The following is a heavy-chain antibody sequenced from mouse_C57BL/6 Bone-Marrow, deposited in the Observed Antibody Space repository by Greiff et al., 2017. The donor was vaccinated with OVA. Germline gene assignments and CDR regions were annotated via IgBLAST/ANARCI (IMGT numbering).Heavy chain of an antibody. Sequence: VQLQQSGAELARPGASVKLSCKSSGYTFTSYGISWVKQRTGQGLEWIGEIYPRSGNTYYNEKFKGKATLTADKSSSTAYMELRSLTSEDSAVYFCARWGSTWAMDYWGQGTSVTVSS. CDR3: ARWGSTWAMDY. D-gene: IGHD3-1*01. J-gene: IGHJ4*01. V-gene: IGHV1-81*01. CDR1: GYTFTSYG. CDR2: IYPRSGNT.